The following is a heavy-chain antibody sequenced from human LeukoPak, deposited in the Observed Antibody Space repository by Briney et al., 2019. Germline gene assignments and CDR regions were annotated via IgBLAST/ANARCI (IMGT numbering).Heavy chain of an antibody. Sequence: QPGGSLRLSCATSGFTVTDYPMNWVRQAPGKGLEWVSNIRTSAEGANYAYYADSVKGRVTISRDDAKNTLYLHMNSLRDDDTAVYYCARDQGYAFDYWGQGILVTVSS. D-gene: IGHD2-15*01. CDR3: ARDQGYAFDY. CDR2: IRTSAEGANYA. V-gene: IGHV3-48*02. J-gene: IGHJ4*02. CDR1: GFTVTDYP.